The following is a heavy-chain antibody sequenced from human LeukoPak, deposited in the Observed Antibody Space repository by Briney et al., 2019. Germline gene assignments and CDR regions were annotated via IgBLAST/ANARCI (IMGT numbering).Heavy chain of an antibody. CDR3: AAVDYFYGMDV. V-gene: IGHV1-58*02. Sequence: GTSVKVSCKASGFTFTSSAMQWVRQARGQRLEWRGWIVVGSGNTKYAQKLQERVTITRDMSTSTAYMELSSLRAEDTAVYYCAAVDYFYGMDVWGQGTTVTVSS. D-gene: IGHD2-2*03. J-gene: IGHJ6*02. CDR2: IVVGSGNT. CDR1: GFTFTSSA.